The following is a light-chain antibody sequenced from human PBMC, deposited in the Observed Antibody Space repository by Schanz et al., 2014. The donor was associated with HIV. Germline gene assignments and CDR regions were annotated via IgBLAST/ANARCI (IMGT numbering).Light chain of an antibody. V-gene: IGLV2-14*01. CDR1: SSDVGAFNF. CDR2: EVI. Sequence: QSALTQPASVSGSPGQSVTISCTGTSSDVGAFNFVSWYQQHPGKAPKLMIYEVIKRPSGVPDRFSGSKSGNTASLTISGLQAEDEADYYCCSFTSSNTLLFGGGTKLTVL. J-gene: IGLJ2*01. CDR3: CSFTSSNTLL.